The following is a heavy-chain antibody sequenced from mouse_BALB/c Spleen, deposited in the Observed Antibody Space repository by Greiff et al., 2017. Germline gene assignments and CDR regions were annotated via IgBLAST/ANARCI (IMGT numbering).Heavy chain of an antibody. Sequence: EVQLVESGGGLVKPGGSLKLSCAASGFTFSSSAMSWVRQTPEKRLEWVASISSGGSTYYPDSVKGRFTISRDNARNILYLQMSSLRSEDTAMYYCARKGGNYFDYWGQGTTLTVSA. CDR2: ISSGGST. CDR1: GFTFSSSA. CDR3: ARKGGNYFDY. J-gene: IGHJ2*01. V-gene: IGHV5-6-5*01.